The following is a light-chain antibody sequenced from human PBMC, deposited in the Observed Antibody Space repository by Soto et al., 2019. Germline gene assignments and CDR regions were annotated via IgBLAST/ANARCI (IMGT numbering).Light chain of an antibody. CDR3: QQYNKWPLT. CDR1: QSIRGS. V-gene: IGKV3-15*01. J-gene: IGKJ4*01. CDR2: DAS. Sequence: EIVMTQSPATLSVSPGERATLSCRASQSIRGSLAWSQQKPGQAPRLLIYDASTGATGIPARFSGSGSGTEFTLTISSLQSEDFAVYYCQQYNKWPLTFGGGTKVEFK.